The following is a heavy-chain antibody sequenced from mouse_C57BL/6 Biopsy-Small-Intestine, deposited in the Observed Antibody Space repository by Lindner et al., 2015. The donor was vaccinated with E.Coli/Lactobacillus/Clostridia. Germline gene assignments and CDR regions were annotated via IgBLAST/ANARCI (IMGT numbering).Heavy chain of an antibody. J-gene: IGHJ1*03. D-gene: IGHD1-1*01. Sequence: VQLQESGTELVKPGASVKISCKASGYAFSSYWMNWVKQRPGKGLEWIGQIYPGDGDTNYNGMFKGKATLTADKSSSTAYIQLISLTSEDSAVYFCARGNYGRIYEFFDVWGTGTTVTVSS. V-gene: IGHV1-80*01. CDR2: IYPGDGDT. CDR3: ARGNYGRIYEFFDV. CDR1: GYAFSSYW.